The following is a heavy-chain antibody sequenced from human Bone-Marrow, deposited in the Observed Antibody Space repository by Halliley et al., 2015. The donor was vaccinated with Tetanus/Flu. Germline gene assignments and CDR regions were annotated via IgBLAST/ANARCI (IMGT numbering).Heavy chain of an antibody. D-gene: IGHD4-17*01. V-gene: IGHV3-15*01. CDR2: IKRKTDGGTT. J-gene: IGHJ4*02. Sequence: GRIKRKTDGGTTDTAAPVKGRFTIPRDDSKNTLCLQMNSLKTEDPAVYYCTTDPNHGDYADSYWGQGTLVTVSS. CDR3: TTDPNHGDYADSY.